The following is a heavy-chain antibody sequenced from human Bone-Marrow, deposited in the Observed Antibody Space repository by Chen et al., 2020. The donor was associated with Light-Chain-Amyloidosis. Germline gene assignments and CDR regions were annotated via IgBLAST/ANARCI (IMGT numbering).Heavy chain of an antibody. V-gene: IGHV3-23*01. CDR2: ISGSGGST. CDR3: ASRDSSSSSGYYYYGMDV. J-gene: IGHJ6*02. CDR1: GFTFSSYA. D-gene: IGHD6-6*01. Sequence: EVQLLESGGGLVQPGGSLRLSCAASGFTFSSYAMSWVRQAPGEGLEWVSAISGSGGSTYYADSVKGRFTISRDNSKNTLYLQMNSLRAEDTAVYYCASRDSSSSSGYYYYGMDVWGQGTTVTVSS.